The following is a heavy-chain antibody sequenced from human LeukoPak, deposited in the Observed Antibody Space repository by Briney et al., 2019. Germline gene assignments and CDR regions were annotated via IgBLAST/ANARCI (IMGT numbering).Heavy chain of an antibody. CDR3: AKVVQRLKLGRGGYYYYMDV. CDR1: GFTFSSYG. D-gene: IGHD7-27*01. J-gene: IGHJ6*03. CDR2: ISYDGSNK. V-gene: IGHV3-30*18. Sequence: GGSLRLSCAASGFTFSSYGMHWVRQAPGKGLEWVAVISYDGSNKYYADSVKGRFTISRDNSKNTLYLQMNSLRAEDTAVYYCAKVVQRLKLGRGGYYYYMDVWGKGTTVTVSS.